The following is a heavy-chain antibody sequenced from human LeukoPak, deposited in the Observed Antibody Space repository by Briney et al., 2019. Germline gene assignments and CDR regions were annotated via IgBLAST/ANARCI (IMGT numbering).Heavy chain of an antibody. Sequence: ASVKVSCKASGYTFTSYYMHWVRQAPGQGLEWMGIINPSGGSTSYAQKFQGRVTMTRDTSTSTVYMELSSLGSEDTAVYYCARGFYDSSGYYYAFDIRGQGTMVTVSS. V-gene: IGHV1-46*01. CDR2: INPSGGST. D-gene: IGHD3-22*01. CDR3: ARGFYDSSGYYYAFDI. CDR1: GYTFTSYY. J-gene: IGHJ3*02.